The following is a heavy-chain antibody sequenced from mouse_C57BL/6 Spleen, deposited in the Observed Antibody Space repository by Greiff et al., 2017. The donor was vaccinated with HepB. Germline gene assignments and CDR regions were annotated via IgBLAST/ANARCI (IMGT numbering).Heavy chain of an antibody. J-gene: IGHJ2*01. CDR3: AKAVVATDYFDY. D-gene: IGHD1-1*01. V-gene: IGHV1-64*01. CDR1: GYTFTSYW. Sequence: QVQLQQPGAELVKPGASVKLSCTASGYTFTSYWMHWVKQRPGQGLEWIGMIHPNSGSTNYNEKFKSKATLTVDKSSSTAYMQLSSLTSEDSAVYYCAKAVVATDYFDYWGQGTTLTVSS. CDR2: IHPNSGST.